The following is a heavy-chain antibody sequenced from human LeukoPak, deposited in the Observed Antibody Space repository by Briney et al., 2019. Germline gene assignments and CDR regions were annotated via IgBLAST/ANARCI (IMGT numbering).Heavy chain of an antibody. J-gene: IGHJ4*02. D-gene: IGHD6-13*01. CDR3: AKDGSGSSWWYFDY. V-gene: IGHV3-9*01. CDR2: ISWKSGSI. Sequence: GRSLRLSCAASGYTFDDYAMHWVRQAPAKGLEWVSGISWKSGSIGYADSVKGRFTISRDNAKNSPYLQMNSLRAEGTALYYCAKDGSGSSWWYFDYWGQGTLATVSS. CDR1: GYTFDDYA.